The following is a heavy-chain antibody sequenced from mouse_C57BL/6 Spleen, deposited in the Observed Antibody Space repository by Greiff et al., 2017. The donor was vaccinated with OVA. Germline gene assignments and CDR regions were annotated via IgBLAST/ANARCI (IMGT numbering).Heavy chain of an antibody. J-gene: IGHJ2*01. D-gene: IGHD2-2*01. CDR2: IDPSDSYT. CDR3: ARAGGYPVYFDY. V-gene: IGHV1-50*01. CDR1: GYTFTSYW. Sequence: QVQLQQPGAELVKPGASVKLSCKASGYTFTSYWMQWVKQRPGQGLEWIGEIDPSDSYTNYNQKFKGKATLTVDTSSSTAYMQLSSLTSEDSAVYYCARAGGYPVYFDYWGQGTTLTVSS.